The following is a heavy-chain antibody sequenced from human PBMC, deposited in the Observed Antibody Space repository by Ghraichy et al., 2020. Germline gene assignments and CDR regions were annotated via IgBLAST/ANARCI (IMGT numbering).Heavy chain of an antibody. Sequence: GGSLRLSCAASGFTFSSYAMTWVRQAPGKGLEWVSAISGSAVSKYYADSVKGRFTISRDNSKNTLFLQMNSLRAEDTAVYYCAKFTGRDYYYGMDVWGQGTTVTVSS. V-gene: IGHV3-23*01. CDR1: GFTFSSYA. CDR3: AKFTGRDYYYGMDV. CDR2: ISGSAVSK. J-gene: IGHJ6*02. D-gene: IGHD3-10*01.